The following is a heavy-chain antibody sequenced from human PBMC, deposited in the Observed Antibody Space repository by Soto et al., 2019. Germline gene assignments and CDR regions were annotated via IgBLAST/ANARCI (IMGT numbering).Heavy chain of an antibody. CDR1: GYSFTDYK. Sequence: QGQLLQSGAEVKKPGASVKVSCKTSGYSFTDYKLHWVRQAPGQGLEWMGWVDPNGGGSNSAQKWQGSVTMTWDTAITTAYLDLTRLTTNDTATYFCATWVDYGDFEGFDFWGQGTLVTVSS. CDR2: VDPNGGGS. CDR3: ATWVDYGDFEGFDF. D-gene: IGHD4-17*01. V-gene: IGHV1-2*04. J-gene: IGHJ4*02.